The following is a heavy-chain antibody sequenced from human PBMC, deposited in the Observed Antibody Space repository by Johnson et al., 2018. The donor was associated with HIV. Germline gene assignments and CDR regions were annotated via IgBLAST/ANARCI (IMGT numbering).Heavy chain of an antibody. V-gene: IGHV3-30*02. CDR1: GFTFSSYG. Sequence: QMLLVESGGGVVQPGGSLRLSCAASGFTFSSYGMHWVRQAPGKGLEWVAFIRYDGSNKYYADSVKGRFPISRDNSKNTLYLQMNSLRAEDTAVYYCANFYTDNTLGLFGAFDIWGQGTMVTVSS. J-gene: IGHJ3*02. D-gene: IGHD1-1*01. CDR2: IRYDGSNK. CDR3: ANFYTDNTLGLFGAFDI.